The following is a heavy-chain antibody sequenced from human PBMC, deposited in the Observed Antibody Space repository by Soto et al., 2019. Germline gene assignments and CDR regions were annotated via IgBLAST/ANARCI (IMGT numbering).Heavy chain of an antibody. CDR2: ITNNGGTT. V-gene: IGHV3-64D*06. CDR1: GFTFSSYA. D-gene: IGHD6-13*01. CDR3: VKGSEQLLVRFPPVT. J-gene: IGHJ4*02. Sequence: GGSLRLSCSASGFTFSSYAMHWVRQAPGKGLEYVSAITNNGGTTYYADSVKGRFTISRDNSKNKLYLQMSSLRAEDTAVYYCVKGSEQLLVRFPPVTWGQGTLVTVSS.